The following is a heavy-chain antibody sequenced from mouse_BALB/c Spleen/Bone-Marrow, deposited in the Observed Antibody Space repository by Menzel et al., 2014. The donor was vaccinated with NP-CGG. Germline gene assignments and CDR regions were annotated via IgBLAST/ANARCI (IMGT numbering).Heavy chain of an antibody. J-gene: IGHJ3*01. D-gene: IGHD2-14*01. Sequence: VQLQQPGAELVKPGASVKSSCTASGFNIKDTYMHWVKQRPEQGLEWIGRIDPANGKSKNDPKFQGKATITKDTSSNTAYRQRLGLTSEDTDYYYCARYDYGYSCFDYWGQGTLVTVSS. V-gene: IGHV14-3*02. CDR2: IDPANGKS. CDR1: GFNIKDTY. CDR3: ARYDYGYSCFDY.